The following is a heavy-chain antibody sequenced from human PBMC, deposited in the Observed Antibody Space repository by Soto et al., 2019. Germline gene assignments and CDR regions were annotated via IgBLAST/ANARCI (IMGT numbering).Heavy chain of an antibody. V-gene: IGHV4-31*03. CDR1: GGSISSGGYY. CDR3: ARVLEDIVVVVAATPHAFDI. D-gene: IGHD2-15*01. Sequence: NPSETLSLTCTVSGGSISSGGYYWSWIRQHPGKGLEWIGYIYYSGSTYYNPSLKSRVTISVDTSKKQFSLKLSSVTAADTAVYYCARVLEDIVVVVAATPHAFDIWGQGTMVTVSS. CDR2: IYYSGST. J-gene: IGHJ3*02.